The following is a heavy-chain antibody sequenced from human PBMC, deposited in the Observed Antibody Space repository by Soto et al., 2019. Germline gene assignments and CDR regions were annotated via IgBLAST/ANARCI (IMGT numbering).Heavy chain of an antibody. CDR2: MFYGGST. D-gene: IGHD1-26*01. Sequence: EVPFVESGGGLVQPGGSLRLSCAASGFTVSTNYMTWVRQAPGKGREWVSVMFYGGSTYYAASVKGRFTISRDDSKNTLYRQMSSMRAEDTAVYDRATTGMGLTLYYYYHGMDVWGQGTTVTVSS. J-gene: IGHJ6*02. CDR3: ATTGMGLTLYYYYHGMDV. V-gene: IGHV3-66*01. CDR1: GFTVSTNY.